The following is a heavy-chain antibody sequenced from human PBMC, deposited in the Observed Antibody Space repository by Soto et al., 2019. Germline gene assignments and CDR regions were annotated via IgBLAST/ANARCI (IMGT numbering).Heavy chain of an antibody. CDR1: GGTSIGYC. CDR2: IYYSGST. J-gene: IGHJ4*02. CDR3: ARSDGRY. Sequence: TVAGGTSIGYCWSWIRQPPGKGLEWIGYIYYSGSTNYNPSLKSRVTISVDTSKNQFSLKLSSVTAADTAVYYCARSDGRYWGQGTLVTVSS. V-gene: IGHV4-59*01.